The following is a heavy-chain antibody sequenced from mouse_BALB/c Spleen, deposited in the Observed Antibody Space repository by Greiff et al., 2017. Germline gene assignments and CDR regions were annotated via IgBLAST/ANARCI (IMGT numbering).Heavy chain of an antibody. V-gene: IGHV1-69*02. CDR2: IDPSDSET. D-gene: IGHD2-1*01. CDR1: GYTFTSYW. J-gene: IGHJ4*01. Sequence: VQLQQPGAELVKPGAPVKLSCKASGYTFTSYWMNWVKQRPGRGLEWIGRIDPSDSETHYNQKFKDKATLTVDKSSSTAYIQLSSLTSEDSAVYYCARYGKRAMDYWGQGTSVTVSS. CDR3: ARYGKRAMDY.